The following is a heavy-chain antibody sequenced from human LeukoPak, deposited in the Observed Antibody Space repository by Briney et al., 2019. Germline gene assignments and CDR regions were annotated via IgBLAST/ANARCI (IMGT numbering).Heavy chain of an antibody. Sequence: PGGSLRLSCAASGFTFSSFAMNWVRQAPGKGLEWVSYISSTSSTIYYADFVKGRFTISRDNAKNSPYLQMNSLRDEDTAVYYCARVRYGGHHFFDYWGQGTLVTVSS. J-gene: IGHJ4*02. CDR1: GFTFSSFA. V-gene: IGHV3-48*02. CDR2: ISSTSSTI. D-gene: IGHD4-23*01. CDR3: ARVRYGGHHFFDY.